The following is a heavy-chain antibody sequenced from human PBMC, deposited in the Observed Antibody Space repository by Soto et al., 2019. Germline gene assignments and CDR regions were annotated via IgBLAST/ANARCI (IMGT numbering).Heavy chain of an antibody. Sequence: ASVKVSCKASGYTFTSYGISWVRQAPGQGLEWMGWISAYNGNTNYAQKLQGRVTMTTDTSTSTAYMGLRSLRSDDTAVYYCARDQPLDYDILTGEFDYWGQGTLVTVSS. CDR1: GYTFTSYG. J-gene: IGHJ4*02. D-gene: IGHD3-9*01. CDR3: ARDQPLDYDILTGEFDY. V-gene: IGHV1-18*01. CDR2: ISAYNGNT.